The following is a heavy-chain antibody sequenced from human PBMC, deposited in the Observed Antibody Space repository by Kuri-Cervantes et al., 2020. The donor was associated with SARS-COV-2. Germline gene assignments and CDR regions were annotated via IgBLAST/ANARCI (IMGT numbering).Heavy chain of an antibody. V-gene: IGHV3-23*01. D-gene: IGHD4-11*01. CDR3: ARVFAVTTTINYYYYGMDV. Sequence: GGSLRLSCAASGFTFSNYGMTWVRQAPGRGLEWVSAISGYGGSTLYADSVKGRFTVSRDNSKNTLYLQMNSLRDEDTAVYYCARVFAVTTTINYYYYGMDVWGQGTTVTVSS. CDR1: GFTFSNYG. J-gene: IGHJ6*02. CDR2: ISGYGGST.